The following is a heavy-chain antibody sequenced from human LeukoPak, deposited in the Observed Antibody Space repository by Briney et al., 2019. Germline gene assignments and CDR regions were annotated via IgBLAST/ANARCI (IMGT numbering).Heavy chain of an antibody. Sequence: GESLKISCKGLGYSFPTYWIGWVRQMPGKGLEWMGIIYPDDSDTRYSPSFQGQVTISADKSISTAYLQWSSLKASDSAMYYCAKVVVGQGAFDIWGQGTMVTVSS. J-gene: IGHJ3*02. D-gene: IGHD2-15*01. CDR1: GYSFPTYW. CDR3: AKVVVGQGAFDI. CDR2: IYPDDSDT. V-gene: IGHV5-51*01.